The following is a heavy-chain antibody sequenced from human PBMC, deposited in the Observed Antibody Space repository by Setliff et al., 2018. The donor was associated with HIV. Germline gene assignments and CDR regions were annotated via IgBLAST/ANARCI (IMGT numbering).Heavy chain of an antibody. CDR3: ARGRKKTLAVSGTRYFDF. V-gene: IGHV4-34*01. Sequence: SETLSLTCAVYGGSFTDFYWTFIRQSPGKGLEWIGEITHSGSTTYDPSLKSRITVSVDTSKNQFSLKLTSVTAADRGVYYCARGRKKTLAVSGTRYFDFWGQGTLVTVSS. CDR1: GGSFTDFY. J-gene: IGHJ4*02. CDR2: ITHSGST. D-gene: IGHD6-19*01.